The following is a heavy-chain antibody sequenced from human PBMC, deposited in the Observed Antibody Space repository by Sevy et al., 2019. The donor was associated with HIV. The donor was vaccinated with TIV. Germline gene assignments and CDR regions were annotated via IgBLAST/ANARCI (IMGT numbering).Heavy chain of an antibody. V-gene: IGHV1-69*13. CDR3: ARDKNYYVSGSFDY. J-gene: IGHJ4*01. CDR1: GGIFRSNA. D-gene: IGHD3-10*01. Sequence: ASVMVSCKASGGIFRSNAISWVRQAPGQGLAWMGGIIAVFGTTHYAQKFQGRVTITADESRSTAYMELSSLKSEDTAVYYCARDKNYYVSGSFDYWGQGSQVTVSS. CDR2: IIAVFGTT.